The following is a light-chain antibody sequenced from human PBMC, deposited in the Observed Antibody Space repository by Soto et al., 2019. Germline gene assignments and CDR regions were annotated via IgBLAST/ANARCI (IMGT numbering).Light chain of an antibody. CDR3: QQYHIWLRT. CDR1: QNIYSN. V-gene: IGKV3-15*01. J-gene: IGKJ1*01. CDR2: GAS. Sequence: EIVMTQSPATLSVSPGERATLSCRASQNIYSNLAWFQQRPGQPPRLLIYGASTRAAGIPARFSGSGSGTEFTLTISSLQAEDFAIYYCQQYHIWLRTFGQGTKVEIK.